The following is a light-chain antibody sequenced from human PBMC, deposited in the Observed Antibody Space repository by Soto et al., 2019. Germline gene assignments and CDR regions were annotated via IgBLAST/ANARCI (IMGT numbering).Light chain of an antibody. J-gene: IGKJ1*01. Sequence: DIQMTQSPSSLSASVVDRVTITFRASQSISNYLAWYQQKPGKVPKLLIYAASSLQSGVPSRFSGSGSGTDFTLTISSLQPEDFATYYCQQSYSTPRTFGQGTKVDI. V-gene: IGKV1-39*01. CDR2: AAS. CDR3: QQSYSTPRT. CDR1: QSISNY.